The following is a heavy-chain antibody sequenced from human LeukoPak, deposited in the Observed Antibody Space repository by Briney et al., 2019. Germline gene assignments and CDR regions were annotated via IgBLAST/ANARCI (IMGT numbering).Heavy chain of an antibody. Sequence: PGGSLRLSCAASGFTFSSYEMNWVRQAPGKGLEWVSYISSSGSTIYYADSVKGRFTISRDNSKNTLYLQMNSLRAEDTAVYYCAKDTEYYYGSGSFPFDYWGQGTLVTVSS. CDR3: AKDTEYYYGSGSFPFDY. V-gene: IGHV3-48*03. D-gene: IGHD3-10*01. J-gene: IGHJ4*02. CDR2: ISSSGSTI. CDR1: GFTFSSYE.